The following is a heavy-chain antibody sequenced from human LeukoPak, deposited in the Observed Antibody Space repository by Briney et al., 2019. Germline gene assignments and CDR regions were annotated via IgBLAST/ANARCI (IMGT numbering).Heavy chain of an antibody. CDR2: ISSSSTI. CDR1: GFTFSSYS. V-gene: IGHV3-48*04. D-gene: IGHD3-16*02. J-gene: IGHJ3*02. CDR3: ARDGDYVWGSYRTDAFDI. Sequence: PGGSLRLSCAASGFTFSSYSMNWVRQAPGKGLEWVSYISSSSTIYYADSVKGRFTISRDNAKNSLYLQMNSLRAEDTAVYYCARDGDYVWGSYRTDAFDIWGQGTMVTVSS.